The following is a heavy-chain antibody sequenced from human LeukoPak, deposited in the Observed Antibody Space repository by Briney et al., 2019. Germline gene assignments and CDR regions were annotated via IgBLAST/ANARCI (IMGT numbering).Heavy chain of an antibody. V-gene: IGHV3-23*01. CDR2: ISGSGGST. D-gene: IGHD2-21*01. CDR3: AKAAFCGGNCPPVD. J-gene: IGHJ4*02. CDR1: GFTLSSYA. Sequence: HPGGSLRLSCAASGFTLSSYAMSWVRQAPGKGLEWVSAISGSGGSTYYADSVKGRFTISRDNSKHTLYLQMNSLRAEDTAVYYCAKAAFCGGNCPPVDWGQGTLVTVSS.